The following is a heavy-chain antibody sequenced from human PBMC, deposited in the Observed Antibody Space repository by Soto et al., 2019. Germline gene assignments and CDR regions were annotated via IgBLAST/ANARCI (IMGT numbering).Heavy chain of an antibody. CDR2: IKSKTDGGTT. Sequence: GGSLRLSCAASGFTFSNAWMSWVRQAPGKGLEWVGRIKSKTDGGTTDYAAALKGRFTISRDDSKNTLYLQMNSLKTEDTAVYYRTTDWDYYDSSGYSRYFQHWGQGTLVTVSS. CDR3: TTDWDYYDSSGYSRYFQH. D-gene: IGHD3-22*01. J-gene: IGHJ1*01. V-gene: IGHV3-15*01. CDR1: GFTFSNAW.